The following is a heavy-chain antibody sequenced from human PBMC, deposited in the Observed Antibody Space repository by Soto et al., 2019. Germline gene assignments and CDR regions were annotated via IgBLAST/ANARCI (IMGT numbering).Heavy chain of an antibody. V-gene: IGHV3-9*01. CDR3: AKGGTDSSGWYGFDY. D-gene: IGHD6-19*01. Sequence: EVQLVESGGGLVQPGGSLRLSCAASGFTFDDYAMHWVRQAPGKGLEWVSGISWNSGSIGYADSVKGRFTISRDNAKNSLYLQMNSLRAEDTALYYCAKGGTDSSGWYGFDYWGQGTLVTVSS. J-gene: IGHJ4*02. CDR1: GFTFDDYA. CDR2: ISWNSGSI.